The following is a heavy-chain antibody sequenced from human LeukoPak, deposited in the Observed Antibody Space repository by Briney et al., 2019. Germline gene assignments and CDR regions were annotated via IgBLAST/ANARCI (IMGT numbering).Heavy chain of an antibody. CDR3: ARETNTSDSSGYIRADVRRDDY. J-gene: IGHJ4*02. D-gene: IGHD3-22*01. Sequence: GGSLRLSCEASGFTFSSYSMNWVRQAPGKGLEWVSYISSSRSYRYYTDSVKGRFTLSRPHAGNSLYLQMNRLRAGATAVYYCARETNTSDSSGYIRADVRRDDYWGQGTLVTVSS. V-gene: IGHV3-21*01. CDR2: ISSSRSYR. CDR1: GFTFSSYS.